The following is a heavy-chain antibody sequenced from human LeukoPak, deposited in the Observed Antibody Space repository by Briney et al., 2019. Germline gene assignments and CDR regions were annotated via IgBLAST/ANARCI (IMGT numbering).Heavy chain of an antibody. CDR1: GFTVSTKY. CDR3: ARDFQDAFDI. J-gene: IGHJ3*02. CDR2: IYSGGST. V-gene: IGHV3-53*01. Sequence: GSLRLSCAASGFTVSTKYMSWVRQAPGKGLEWVSVIYSGGSTYYADSVKGRFTISRDNSKNTLYLQMNSLRTEDTATYYCARDFQDAFDIWGQGTMVTVSS.